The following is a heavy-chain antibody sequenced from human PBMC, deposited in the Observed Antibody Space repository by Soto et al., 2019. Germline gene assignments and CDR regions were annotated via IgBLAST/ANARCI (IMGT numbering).Heavy chain of an antibody. D-gene: IGHD3-10*01. CDR2: IYYSGST. CDR1: GGSISSYY. Sequence: QVQLQESGPGLVKPSETLSLTCTVSGGSISSYYWSWIRQPPGKGLEWIGYIYYSGSTNYNPPLKSRVPISVDTSKNQFSLKLSSVTAADTAVYYCARDRWGEDGSGSYSLDYWGQGTLVTVSS. J-gene: IGHJ4*02. V-gene: IGHV4-59*01. CDR3: ARDRWGEDGSGSYSLDY.